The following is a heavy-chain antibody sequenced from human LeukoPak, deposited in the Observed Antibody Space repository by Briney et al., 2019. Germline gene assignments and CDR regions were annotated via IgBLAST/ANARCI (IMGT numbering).Heavy chain of an antibody. CDR2: ITSSGGNT. J-gene: IGHJ4*02. Sequence: GGYLRLSCAASGFTFSSYAMSWVRQAPGKGLEWVSGITSSGGNTYYADSVKGRFTISRDNSKNTLYLQMNSLRAEDTALYYCAEGPCSSTSCPYHFYYWGQGTLVTVSS. CDR3: AEGPCSSTSCPYHFYY. V-gene: IGHV3-23*01. CDR1: GFTFSSYA. D-gene: IGHD2-2*01.